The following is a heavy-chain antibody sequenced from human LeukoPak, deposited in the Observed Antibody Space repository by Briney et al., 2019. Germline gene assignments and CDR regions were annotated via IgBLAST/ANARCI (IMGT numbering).Heavy chain of an antibody. V-gene: IGHV3-15*01. CDR2: IYSKTDGGTT. CDR1: GFTFSNAW. J-gene: IGHJ3*02. Sequence: GGSLRLSCAASGFTFSNAWMNWVRQAPGKGLDWVGRIYSKTDGGTTDYAAPVKGRFTISRDDSKNTLYLQMNSLKTEDTALYYCTTGFFGVVNDAFDIWGQGTMVTVSS. CDR3: TTGFFGVVNDAFDI. D-gene: IGHD3-3*01.